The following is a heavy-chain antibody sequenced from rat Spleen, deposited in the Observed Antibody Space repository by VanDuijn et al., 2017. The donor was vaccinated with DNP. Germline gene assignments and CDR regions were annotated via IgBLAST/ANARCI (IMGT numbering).Heavy chain of an antibody. CDR2: INPDGGST. Sequence: EVQLVESGGGLVQPGSPLKLSCAVSGFTFSDYYMAWVRQAPAKGLEWVSSINPDGGSTYYPDSVKGRFTLSRDNAENTEFLQMNSLGSEDTATYYCAKERGNGAVDAWGQGASVTVSS. D-gene: IGHD4-1*01. CDR1: GFTFSDYY. J-gene: IGHJ4*01. V-gene: IGHV5-58*01. CDR3: AKERGNGAVDA.